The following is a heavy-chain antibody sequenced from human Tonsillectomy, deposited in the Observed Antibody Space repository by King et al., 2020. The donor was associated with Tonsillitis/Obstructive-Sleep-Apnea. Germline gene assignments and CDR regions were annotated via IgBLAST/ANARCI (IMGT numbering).Heavy chain of an antibody. CDR2: INHSGST. CDR3: ARGDSGRAV. D-gene: IGHD3-10*01. CDR1: GGSFSGYY. Sequence: VQLQQWGAGLLKPSETLSLTCAVSGGSFSGYYWSWIRQPPGKGLEWIGEINHSGSTNYNPSLKSRVTISVDTSKNQFSLKLSSVTAADTAVYYCARGDSGRAVGGQGTTVTVSS. J-gene: IGHJ6*02. V-gene: IGHV4-34*01.